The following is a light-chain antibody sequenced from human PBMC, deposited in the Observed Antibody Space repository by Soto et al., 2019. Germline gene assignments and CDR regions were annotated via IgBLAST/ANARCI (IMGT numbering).Light chain of an antibody. CDR2: GAS. CDR1: QSVTGSY. J-gene: IGKJ5*01. CDR3: QQYGSSPST. Sequence: SPGTLSLSPGERATLSCRASQSVTGSYLAWYQQRPGQSPRLLIYGASTRATGIPDRFSGSGSGTDFTLTISRLEPEDFAVYYCQQYGSSPSTFGQGRRLEIK. V-gene: IGKV3-20*01.